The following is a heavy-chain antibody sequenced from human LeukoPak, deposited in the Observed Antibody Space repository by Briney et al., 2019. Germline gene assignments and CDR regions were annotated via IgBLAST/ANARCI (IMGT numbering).Heavy chain of an antibody. D-gene: IGHD6-19*01. Sequence: ASVKVSCKASGGTFSSYAISWVRQAPGQGLEWMGRIIPILVIANYAQKFQGRVTITADKSTSTAYMELSSLRSEDTAVYYCARTLGIAVAGTWGTDYFDYWGQGTLVTVSS. J-gene: IGHJ4*02. CDR3: ARTLGIAVAGTWGTDYFDY. CDR2: IIPILVIA. V-gene: IGHV1-69*04. CDR1: GGTFSSYA.